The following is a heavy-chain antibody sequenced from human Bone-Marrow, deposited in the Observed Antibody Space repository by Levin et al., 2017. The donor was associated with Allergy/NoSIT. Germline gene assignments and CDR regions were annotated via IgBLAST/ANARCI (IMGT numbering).Heavy chain of an antibody. Sequence: PSETLSLTCTVSGGSISSGGYYWSWIRQHPGKGLEWIGYIYYSGSTYYNPSLKSRVTISVDTSKNQFSLKLSSVTAADTAVYYCARAPDYGGNIDYWYFDRWGRGTLVTVSS. CDR2: IYYSGST. CDR3: ARAPDYGGNIDYWYFDR. D-gene: IGHD4-23*01. CDR1: GGSISSGGYY. V-gene: IGHV4-31*03. J-gene: IGHJ2*01.